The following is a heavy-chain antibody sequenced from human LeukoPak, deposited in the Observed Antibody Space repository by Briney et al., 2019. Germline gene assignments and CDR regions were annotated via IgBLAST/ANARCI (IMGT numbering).Heavy chain of an antibody. CDR2: IHNSGRT. CDR3: ARRVHSSDFTHAFDI. V-gene: IGHV4-4*08. D-gene: IGHD6-19*01. CDR1: GGSVSSYY. J-gene: IGHJ3*02. Sequence: SETLSLTCSVSGGSVSSYYWSWIRQSPGKGLEWIGYIHNSGRTNYNPSLKSRVTGFVDTSKNQVSLRLSSVTAADTAVYYCARRVHSSDFTHAFDIWGQGTMVTVSS.